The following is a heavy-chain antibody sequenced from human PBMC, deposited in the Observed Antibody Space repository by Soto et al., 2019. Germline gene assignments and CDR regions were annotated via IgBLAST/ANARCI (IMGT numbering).Heavy chain of an antibody. V-gene: IGHV1-69*13. J-gene: IGHJ4*02. CDR3: AAIVVVTAPPAYYFDY. CDR2: IIPIFGTA. Sequence: GASVKVSCKASGGTFSSYAISWVRQAPGQGLEWMGGIIPIFGTANYAQKFQGRVTITADESTSTAYMELSSLRSEDTAVYYCAAIVVVTAPPAYYFDYWGQGTLVTVPS. D-gene: IGHD2-21*02. CDR1: GGTFSSYA.